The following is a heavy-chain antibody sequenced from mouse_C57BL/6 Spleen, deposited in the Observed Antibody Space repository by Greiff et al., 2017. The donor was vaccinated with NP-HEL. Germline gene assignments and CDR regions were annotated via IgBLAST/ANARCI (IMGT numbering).Heavy chain of an antibody. CDR3: AREGNLYYFDY. J-gene: IGHJ2*01. CDR2: IYPGSGST. V-gene: IGHV1-55*01. Sequence: QVQLQQPGAELVKPGASVQMSCTASGYTFTSYWITWVKQRPGQGLAWIGDIYPGSGSTTYNEKFKSKATLTVDTSSSTAYMQLSSLTSEDSAVYYCAREGNLYYFDYWGQGTTLTVSS. CDR1: GYTFTSYW.